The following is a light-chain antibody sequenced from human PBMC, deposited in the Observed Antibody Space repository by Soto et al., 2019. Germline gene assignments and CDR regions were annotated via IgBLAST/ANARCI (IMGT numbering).Light chain of an antibody. Sequence: EIVLTQSPGTLSLSPGERATLSCRASQSVSSNYLAWYQEKPGQAPRLLIYGASSRATGIPDRFSGSGSGTDFTLTISSLEPEDFAVYFCQQRSSCPLTFGGGTKVEIK. CDR2: GAS. J-gene: IGKJ4*02. CDR3: QQRSSCPLT. CDR1: QSVSSNY. V-gene: IGKV3D-20*02.